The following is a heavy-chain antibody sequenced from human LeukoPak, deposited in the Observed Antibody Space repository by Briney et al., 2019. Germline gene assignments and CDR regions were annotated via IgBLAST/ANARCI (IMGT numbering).Heavy chain of an antibody. V-gene: IGHV3-73*01. D-gene: IGHD4-11*01. CDR1: GFSFSGSA. CDR3: ASSLQYGYYYYMDV. J-gene: IGHJ6*03. CDR2: IRGKVHSYAT. Sequence: PGGSLRLSCAASGFSFSGSAMHWVRQASGKGLEWVGRIRGKVHSYATAHAASVKGRFTISRDDSKNTAYLQMNSLKTEDTAVYYCASSLQYGYYYYMDVWGKGTTVTVSS.